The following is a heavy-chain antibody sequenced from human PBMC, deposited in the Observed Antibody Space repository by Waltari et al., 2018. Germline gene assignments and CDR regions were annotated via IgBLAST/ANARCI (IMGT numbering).Heavy chain of an antibody. CDR1: GYTFTSYD. CDR2: ISSSSSTI. J-gene: IGHJ4*02. Sequence: VQLVQSGAEVKKPGASVKVSCKASGYTFTSYDINWVRQAPGKGLEWVSYISSSSSTIYYADSVKGRFTISRDNAKNSLYLQMNSLRAEDTAVYYCARGGYFDYWGQGTLVIVSS. V-gene: IGHV3-48*04. CDR3: ARGGYFDY.